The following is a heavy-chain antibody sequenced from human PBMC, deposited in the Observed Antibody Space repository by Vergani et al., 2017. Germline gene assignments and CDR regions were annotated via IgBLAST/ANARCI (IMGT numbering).Heavy chain of an antibody. CDR2: IYSCGST. V-gene: IGHV3-53*04. CDR3: ARDRVDIVATTTYYDYYYGMDV. Sequence: EVQLVESGGALVQPGGSLRLSGSASGFPVSSNYMSWVRQAPGRGLAWVSVIYSCGSTYYSDSVTGRFTISRHNSKNTLYLQMNSLRAEDTAVYYCARDRVDIVATTTYYDYYYGMDVWGQGTTVTVSS. CDR1: GFPVSSNY. D-gene: IGHD5-12*01. J-gene: IGHJ6*02.